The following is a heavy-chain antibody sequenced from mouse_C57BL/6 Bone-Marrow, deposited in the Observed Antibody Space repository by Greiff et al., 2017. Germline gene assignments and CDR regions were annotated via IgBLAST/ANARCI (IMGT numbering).Heavy chain of an antibody. D-gene: IGHD2-4*01. V-gene: IGHV1-64*01. Sequence: QVQLQQPGAELVKPGASVKLSCKASGYTFTSYWMHWVKQRPGQGLEWIGMIHPNSGSTNYNEKFKSKATLTVDKDSSTAYMQLNSLTSEDSAVYYCSMITTRYYFDYWGQGTTLTVSS. J-gene: IGHJ2*01. CDR1: GYTFTSYW. CDR3: SMITTRYYFDY. CDR2: IHPNSGST.